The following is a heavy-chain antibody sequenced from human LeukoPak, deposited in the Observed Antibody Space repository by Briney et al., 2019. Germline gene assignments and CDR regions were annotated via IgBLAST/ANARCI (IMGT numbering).Heavy chain of an antibody. CDR3: ARGPTYQPIDY. V-gene: IGHV4-38-2*02. J-gene: IGHJ4*02. CDR2: IYHNGNT. CDR1: GYSISSGYY. D-gene: IGHD2-2*01. Sequence: SETLSLTCTVSGYSISSGYYWGWIRQPPGKGLEWIGSIYHNGNTFYNPSLKSRVTISVDTSKNHFSLKLSSVTAADTAVYYCARGPTYQPIDYWGQGTLVTVSS.